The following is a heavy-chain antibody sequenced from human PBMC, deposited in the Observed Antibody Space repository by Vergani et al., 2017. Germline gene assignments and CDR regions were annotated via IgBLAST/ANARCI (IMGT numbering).Heavy chain of an antibody. Sequence: QVQLQESGPGLVKPSETLSLTCAVSGYSISSGYYWGWIRQPPWKGLEWIGSIYHSGNTYYNPSLNSRVTISVDTSKNQFSLKLSSVTAAVTALYYCAQHEGSYYDSSGYAFVYWGQGALVTVSS. CDR1: GYSISSGYY. D-gene: IGHD3-22*01. CDR2: IYHSGNT. J-gene: IGHJ4*02. V-gene: IGHV4-38-2*01. CDR3: AQHEGSYYDSSGYAFVY.